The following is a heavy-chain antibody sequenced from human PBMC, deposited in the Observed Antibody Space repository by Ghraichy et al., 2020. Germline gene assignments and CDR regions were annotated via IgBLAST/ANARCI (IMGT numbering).Heavy chain of an antibody. CDR2: IYYSGST. J-gene: IGHJ6*02. CDR3: ARDSLDSRNGLDV. Sequence: SETLSLICSVSDVSISSYYWSWIRQPPGKGLEWIGYIYYSGSTSYNPSLKSRVTISVDTAKNQFYLKVRSVTAADTAVYYCARDSLDSRNGLDVWGQGTTVIVYS. D-gene: IGHD3-22*01. V-gene: IGHV4-59*01. CDR1: DVSISSYY.